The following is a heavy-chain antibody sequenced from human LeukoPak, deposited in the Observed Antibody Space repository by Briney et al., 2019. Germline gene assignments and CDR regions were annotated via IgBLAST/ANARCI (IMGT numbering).Heavy chain of an antibody. J-gene: IGHJ4*02. CDR3: ASWNHGGLSD. CDR2: IYISGST. V-gene: IGHV4-4*07. Sequence: SETLSLTCTVSGGSISNYYWSWIRQPAGKGLEWIGRIYISGSTNYNASLKSRVTMSVDTSKNQFSLKLSSVTAADTAVYYCASWNHGGLSDWGQGTLVTVSS. CDR1: GGSISNYY. D-gene: IGHD1-1*01.